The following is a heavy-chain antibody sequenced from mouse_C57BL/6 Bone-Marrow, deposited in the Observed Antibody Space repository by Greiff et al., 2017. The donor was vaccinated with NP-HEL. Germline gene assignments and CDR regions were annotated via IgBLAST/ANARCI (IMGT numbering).Heavy chain of an antibody. CDR1: GYSITSDY. CDR2: ISYSGST. V-gene: IGHV3-8*01. J-gene: IGHJ4*01. Sequence: EVQLVESGPGLAKPSQTLSLTCSVTGYSITSDYWNWIRKFPGNKLEYMGYISYSGSTYYNPSLKSRISITRDTSKNQYYLQLNSVTTEDTATYYCAITMVTKYYAMDYWGQGTSVTVSS. CDR3: AITMVTKYYAMDY. D-gene: IGHD2-2*01.